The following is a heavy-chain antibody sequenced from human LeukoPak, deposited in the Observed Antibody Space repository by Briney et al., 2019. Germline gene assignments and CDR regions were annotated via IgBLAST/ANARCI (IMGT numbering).Heavy chain of an antibody. Sequence: PSETLSLTCTVSGGSISSYHWTSIRQPPGKGLEWIGYIYYSGSTNYNPSLKSRVTMSIDTSKNQFSLKLSSVTAADTAIYYCANYGDYVAKYWGQGTLVTVSS. CDR2: IYYSGST. J-gene: IGHJ4*02. CDR3: ANYGDYVAKY. D-gene: IGHD4-17*01. CDR1: GGSISSYH. V-gene: IGHV4-59*01.